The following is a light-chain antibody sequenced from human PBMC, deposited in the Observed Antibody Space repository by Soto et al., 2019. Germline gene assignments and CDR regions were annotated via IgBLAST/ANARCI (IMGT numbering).Light chain of an antibody. V-gene: IGKV3-15*01. CDR1: QSVSSN. CDR3: QQYNNWPLT. J-gene: IGKJ4*01. Sequence: EIVMTQSPATLSVSPGERATLSCRASQSVSSNLAWYQQKPGQAPRLLIYGASTRATGIPAWFSGSGSGTEFTLPISRLQSEDFALYYCQQYNNWPLTFGGGTQVEIK. CDR2: GAS.